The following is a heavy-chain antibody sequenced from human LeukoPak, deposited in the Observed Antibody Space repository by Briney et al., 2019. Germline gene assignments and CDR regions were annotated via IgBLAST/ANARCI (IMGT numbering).Heavy chain of an antibody. CDR1: GFTFDDYA. D-gene: IGHD4-23*01. CDR2: ISWNSGSI. Sequence: GGSLRLSCAASGFTFDDYAMHWVRQAPGKGLEWVSGISWNSGSIGYADSVKGRSTISRDNAKNSLYLQMNSLRAEDTALYYCAKDITIGGNGVWEYFDYWGQGTLVTVSS. V-gene: IGHV3-9*01. CDR3: AKDITIGGNGVWEYFDY. J-gene: IGHJ4*02.